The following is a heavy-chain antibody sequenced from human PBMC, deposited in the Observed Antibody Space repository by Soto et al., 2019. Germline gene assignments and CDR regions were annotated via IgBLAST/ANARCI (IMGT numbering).Heavy chain of an antibody. D-gene: IGHD4-17*01. CDR1: GGSISSGDYY. CDR3: ARGRYGDYGYWYFDL. CDR2: IYYSGST. Sequence: QVQLQESGPGLVKPSQTLSLTCTVSGGSISSGDYYWSWIRQPPGKGLEWIGYIYYSGSTYYNPSLKSRVTISVDTSKNQFSLNLSSVTAADTAVYYCARGRYGDYGYWYFDLWGRGTLVTVSS. V-gene: IGHV4-30-4*01. J-gene: IGHJ2*01.